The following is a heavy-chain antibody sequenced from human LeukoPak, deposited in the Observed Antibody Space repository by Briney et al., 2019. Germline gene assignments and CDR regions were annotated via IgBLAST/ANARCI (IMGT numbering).Heavy chain of an antibody. CDR2: IKQDGSEK. CDR1: GFTFRSYW. V-gene: IGHV3-7*01. J-gene: IGHJ2*01. D-gene: IGHD3-10*01. CDR3: ARGTVWFGELTGWYFDL. Sequence: GGSLRLSCAASGFTFRSYWMSWVRQAPGKGLEWVANIKQDGSEKYYVDSLKGRFTVSRDNAKNSLYLQMNSLRAEDTAVYYCARGTVWFGELTGWYFDLWGRGTLVTVSS.